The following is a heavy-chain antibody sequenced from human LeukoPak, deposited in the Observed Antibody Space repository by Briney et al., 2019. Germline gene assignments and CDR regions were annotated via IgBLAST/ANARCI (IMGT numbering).Heavy chain of an antibody. CDR2: VHNSGIT. CDR3: ARVRYRYYFDY. J-gene: IGHJ4*02. Sequence: SETLSLTCTVSRGSISTYFWNWIRQPPGKGLEWIAYVHNSGITNYNPSLKSRVSISVDTSKNQFSLKPSSVTAADTAVYYCARVRYRYYFDYWGQGTLVTVSS. CDR1: RGSISTYF. V-gene: IGHV4-59*12. D-gene: IGHD1-14*01.